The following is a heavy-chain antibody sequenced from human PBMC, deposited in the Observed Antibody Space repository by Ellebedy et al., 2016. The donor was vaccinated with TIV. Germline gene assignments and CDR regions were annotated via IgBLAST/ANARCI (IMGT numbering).Heavy chain of an antibody. J-gene: IGHJ6*03. CDR3: ARAPGYQLLHYYYMDV. D-gene: IGHD2-2*01. CDR2: IYYSGST. V-gene: IGHV4-59*01. Sequence: SETLSLTXTVSGGSISSYYWSWIRQPPGKGLEWIGYIYYSGSTNYNPSLKSRVTISVDTSKNQFSLKLSSVTAADTAVYYCARAPGYQLLHYYYMDVWGKGTTVTVSS. CDR1: GGSISSYY.